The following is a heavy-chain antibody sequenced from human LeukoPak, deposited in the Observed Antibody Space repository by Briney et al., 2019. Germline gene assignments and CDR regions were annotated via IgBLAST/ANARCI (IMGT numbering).Heavy chain of an antibody. V-gene: IGHV3-7*01. CDR1: GFTFSNYW. D-gene: IGHD5-18*01. Sequence: GGSLRLSCAASGFTFSNYWMSWVRQAPGKGLEWVANIKEDGTEKYYVDSVKGRFTISRDNAKNSLDLQMNSLRADDTAVYYCARDQGYRYGSTYRSTVIDYWGQGTLVTVSS. CDR3: ARDQGYRYGSTYRSTVIDY. J-gene: IGHJ4*02. CDR2: IKEDGTEK.